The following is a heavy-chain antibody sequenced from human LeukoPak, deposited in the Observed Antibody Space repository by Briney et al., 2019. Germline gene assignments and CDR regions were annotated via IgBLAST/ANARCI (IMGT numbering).Heavy chain of an antibody. Sequence: GESLNIPCKGSGYSFTSDWIGWVRQVPGEGLEWMGIIYPYDSNTRYSPSFQGQVTISADKSVSTAYLQWSSLKASDTAMYYCARSRGYSYGTYFDYWGQGTLVTVSS. J-gene: IGHJ4*02. CDR1: GYSFTSDW. D-gene: IGHD5-18*01. V-gene: IGHV5-51*01. CDR2: IYPYDSNT. CDR3: ARSRGYSYGTYFDY.